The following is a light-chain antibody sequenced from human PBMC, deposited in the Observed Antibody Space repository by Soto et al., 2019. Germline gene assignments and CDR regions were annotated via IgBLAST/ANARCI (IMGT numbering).Light chain of an antibody. CDR1: QTVLYSSNY. CDR2: WAS. V-gene: IGKV4-1*01. Sequence: DIVMTQSPDSLSVSLGERATINCKSSQTVLYSSNYLAWYQQKPAQPPKLLIYWASTRESGVPDRFSGSGSGTDFTLTISSQQAEDVAVYYCQQYYTTPVTFGQGTKVEIK. J-gene: IGKJ1*01. CDR3: QQYYTTPVT.